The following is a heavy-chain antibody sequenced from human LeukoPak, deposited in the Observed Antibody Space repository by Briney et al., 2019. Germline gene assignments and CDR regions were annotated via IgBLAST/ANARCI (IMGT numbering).Heavy chain of an antibody. Sequence: SVEVSCKASGGTFSSYAISWVRQAPGQGLEWMGGIIPIFGTANYAQKFQGRVTITADESTSTAYMELSSLRSEDTAVYYCARVLSREYSYGYGDWGQGTLVTVSS. D-gene: IGHD5-18*01. J-gene: IGHJ4*02. CDR2: IIPIFGTA. V-gene: IGHV1-69*01. CDR1: GGTFSSYA. CDR3: ARVLSREYSYGYGD.